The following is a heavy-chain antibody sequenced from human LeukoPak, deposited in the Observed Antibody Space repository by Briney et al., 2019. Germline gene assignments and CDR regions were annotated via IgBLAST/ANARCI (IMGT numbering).Heavy chain of an antibody. CDR2: IYYSGST. V-gene: IGHV4-59*11. D-gene: IGHD4-17*01. J-gene: IGHJ4*02. CDR1: GGSISSHY. CDR3: ARADYGASTIFDY. Sequence: PSETLSLTCTVSGGSISSHYWSWIRQPPGKGLEWIGYIYYSGSTNYNPSLKSRVTISVDTSKNQFSLKLSSVTAADTAAYYCARADYGASTIFDYWGQGTLVTVSS.